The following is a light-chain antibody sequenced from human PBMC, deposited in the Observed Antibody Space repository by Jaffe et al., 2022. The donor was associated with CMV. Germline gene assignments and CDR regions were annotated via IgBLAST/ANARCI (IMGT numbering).Light chain of an antibody. Sequence: EIVLTQSPGTLSLSPGERATLSCRASQSVTSSYLAWYQQRPGQAPRLLISGTSSRATGIPDRFSGSGSGTDFTLSISRLEAEDFAVYYCQQYGRSRTFGQGTRLEIK. J-gene: IGKJ5*01. CDR3: QQYGRSRT. CDR1: QSVTSSY. CDR2: GTS. V-gene: IGKV3-20*01.